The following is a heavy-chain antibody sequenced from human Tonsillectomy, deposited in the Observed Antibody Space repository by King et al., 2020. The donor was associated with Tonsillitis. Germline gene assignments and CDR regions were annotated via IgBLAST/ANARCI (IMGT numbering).Heavy chain of an antibody. D-gene: IGHD2-15*01. J-gene: IGHJ4*02. CDR3: ARGRGGGCSGGSCYYFDY. CDR2: INPNSGNT. V-gene: IGHV1-8*01. CDR1: GYTFTNYD. Sequence: QLVQSGAEVKKPGASVKVSCKTSGYTFTNYDINWVRQATGQGLEWMGWINPNSGNTGYAQKFQGRVTMTRDTSISTAYMELSSLRSEDTAVYYCARGRGGGCSGGSCYYFDYWGQGTLVTVSS.